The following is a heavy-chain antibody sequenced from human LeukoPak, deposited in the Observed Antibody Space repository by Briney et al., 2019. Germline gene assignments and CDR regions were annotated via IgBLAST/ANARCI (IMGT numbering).Heavy chain of an antibody. CDR2: INHSGST. CDR3: ARVLTGTTSRYYYYYMDV. V-gene: IGHV4-34*01. D-gene: IGHD1-20*01. J-gene: IGHJ6*03. CDR1: GGSFSGYY. Sequence: SETLSLTCAVYGGSFSGYYWSWIRQPPGKGLEWIGEINHSGSTNYNPSLKSRVTISVDTSKNQFSLKLSSVTAADTAVYYCARVLTGTTSRYYYYYMDVWGKGTTVTVSS.